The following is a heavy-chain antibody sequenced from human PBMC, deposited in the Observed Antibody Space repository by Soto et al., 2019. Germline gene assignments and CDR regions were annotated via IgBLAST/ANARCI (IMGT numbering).Heavy chain of an antibody. CDR2: IYPGDSDT. V-gene: IGHV5-51*01. J-gene: IGHJ3*02. CDR3: ARDSGDYAFDI. D-gene: IGHD4-17*01. CDR1: GYSFTRYW. Sequence: ESLRMCCTCSGYSFTRYWIGWVRQMPGKGLEWMGIIYPGDSDTRYSPSFQGQVTISADKSISTAYLQWSSLKASDTAMYYCARDSGDYAFDIWGQGTMVTV.